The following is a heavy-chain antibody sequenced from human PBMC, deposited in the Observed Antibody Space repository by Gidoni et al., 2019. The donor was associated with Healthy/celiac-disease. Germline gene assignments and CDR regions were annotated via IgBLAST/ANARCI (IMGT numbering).Heavy chain of an antibody. CDR3: ARVGYYDFWSGYSNYYYYMDV. D-gene: IGHD3-3*01. Sequence: QVQLQESGPGLVMPSGTLSLTCAVSGGSISSSNWWSWVRQPPGKGLEWIGEIYHSGSTNYNPSLKSRVTISVDKSKNQFSLKLSSVTAADTAVYYCARVGYYDFWSGYSNYYYYMDVWGKGTTVTVSS. J-gene: IGHJ6*03. V-gene: IGHV4-4*02. CDR1: GGSISSSNW. CDR2: IYHSGST.